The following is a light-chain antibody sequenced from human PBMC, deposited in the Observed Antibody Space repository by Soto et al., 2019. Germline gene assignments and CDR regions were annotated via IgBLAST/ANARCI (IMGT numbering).Light chain of an antibody. Sequence: LNKPAYLYRSHRESLPIFRTGTSSDVGGYNFVSWYQQLPGNAPKLLIYDVTIRPSGVSDRFSGSKSGTTASLTISGLQAEDEADYYCCSYASSTIYVFGTGTKVTVL. J-gene: IGLJ1*01. V-gene: IGLV2-14*03. CDR3: CSYASSTIYV. CDR2: DVT. CDR1: SSDVGGYNF.